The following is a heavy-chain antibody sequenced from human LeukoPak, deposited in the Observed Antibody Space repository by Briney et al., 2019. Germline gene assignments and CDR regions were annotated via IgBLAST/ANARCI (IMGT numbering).Heavy chain of an antibody. J-gene: IGHJ4*02. Sequence: GRSLRLSCAASGLTFDDYAMHGVRHAPGKWLEWVSGISWNSGSIGYADSVKGRFTISRDNAKNSLYLQMNSLRAEDMALYYCAKGSSGWIGASGYFDYWGQGTLVTVSS. CDR1: GLTFDDYA. CDR2: ISWNSGSI. D-gene: IGHD6-19*01. CDR3: AKGSSGWIGASGYFDY. V-gene: IGHV3-9*03.